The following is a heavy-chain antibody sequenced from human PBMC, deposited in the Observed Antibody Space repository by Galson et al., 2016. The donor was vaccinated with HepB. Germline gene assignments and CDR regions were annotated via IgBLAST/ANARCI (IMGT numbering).Heavy chain of an antibody. Sequence: SLRLSCAASGFTFSRYWMHWVRQVPGEGLVWVSRISSDGTNIVYAESEKGRFTISRDNARNTLYLQMNSLRVEDTAVYYCGREQTAAGPTNLDYWGPGTLVTVSS. CDR3: GREQTAAGPTNLDY. D-gene: IGHD1-1*01. J-gene: IGHJ4*02. CDR1: GFTFSRYW. CDR2: ISSDGTNI. V-gene: IGHV3-74*01.